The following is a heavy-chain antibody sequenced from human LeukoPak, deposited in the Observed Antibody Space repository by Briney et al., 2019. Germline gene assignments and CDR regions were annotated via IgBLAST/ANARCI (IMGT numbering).Heavy chain of an antibody. CDR1: GGSIRSSGHY. D-gene: IGHD5-12*01. CDR3: ARQRGYSAHLLDS. J-gene: IGHJ4*02. CDR2: IYYSGST. V-gene: IGHV4-61*05. Sequence: PSETLSPTCTVSGGSIRSSGHYWGWIRQPPGKGLEWIGYIYYSGSTNYNPSLESRVTISVDTSKNQFSLKLSSVTAADTAVYYCARQRGYSAHLLDSWGQGTLVTVSS.